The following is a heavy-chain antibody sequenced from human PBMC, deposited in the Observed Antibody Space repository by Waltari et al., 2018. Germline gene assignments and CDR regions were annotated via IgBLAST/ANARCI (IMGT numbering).Heavy chain of an antibody. J-gene: IGHJ4*02. CDR3: ARDHLPTIFGVVRLLDY. V-gene: IGHV1-69*08. Sequence: QVQLVQSGAEVKKPGSSVKVSCKASGGTFSSYAISWVRQAPGQGLEWMGRIIPIFGTANYAQKFQGRVTITADKSTSTAYMELSSLRSEDTAVYYCARDHLPTIFGVVRLLDYWGQGTLVTVSS. CDR1: GGTFSSYA. D-gene: IGHD3-3*01. CDR2: IIPIFGTA.